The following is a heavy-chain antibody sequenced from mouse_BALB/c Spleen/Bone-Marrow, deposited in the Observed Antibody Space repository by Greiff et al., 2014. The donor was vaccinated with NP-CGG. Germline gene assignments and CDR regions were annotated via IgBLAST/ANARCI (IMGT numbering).Heavy chain of an antibody. V-gene: IGHV2-9*02. CDR3: ARVYGSSYNPYYYAMDY. CDR1: GLSLTSYG. Sequence: VHLEESGPGLVAPSQSLSITCTVSGLSLTSYGVYWVRQPPGKGLEWLGGIWAGGSTNYNSALMSRLSISKGNSKRQVSLKINSLQTDDTSMYYRARVYGSSYNPYYYAMDYWGQGTSVTVSS. CDR2: IWAGGST. J-gene: IGHJ4*01. D-gene: IGHD1-1*01.